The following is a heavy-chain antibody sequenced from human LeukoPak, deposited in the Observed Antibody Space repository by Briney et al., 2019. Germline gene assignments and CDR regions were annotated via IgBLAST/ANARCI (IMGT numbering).Heavy chain of an antibody. CDR3: ARGILSGGEFDY. J-gene: IGHJ4*02. CDR1: GGSISSDY. CDR2: IYYSGST. D-gene: IGHD3-10*01. V-gene: IGHV4-59*01. Sequence: PSETLSLTCTVSGGSISSDYWSWIRQPPGKGLEWIGYIYYSGSTNYNPSLKSRVTISVDTSKNQFSLKLSSVTAADTAVYYCARGILSGGEFDYWGQGTLVTVSS.